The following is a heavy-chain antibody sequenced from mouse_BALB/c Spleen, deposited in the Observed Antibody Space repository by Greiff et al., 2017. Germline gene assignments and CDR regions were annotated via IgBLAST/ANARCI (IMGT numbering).Heavy chain of an antibody. CDR1: GFAFSSYD. D-gene: IGHD2-4*01. V-gene: IGHV5-12-1*01. J-gene: IGHJ4*01. Sequence: EVKLMESGGGLVKPGGSLKLSCAAFGFAFSSYDMSWVRQTPEKRLEWVAYISSGGGSTYYPDTVKGRFTISRDNAKNTLYLQMSSLKSEDTAMYYCARGDYDYGEGYYAMDYWGQGTSVTVSS. CDR2: ISSGGGST. CDR3: ARGDYDYGEGYYAMDY.